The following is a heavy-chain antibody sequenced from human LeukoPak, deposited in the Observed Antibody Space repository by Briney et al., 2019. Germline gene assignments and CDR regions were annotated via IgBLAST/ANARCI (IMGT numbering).Heavy chain of an antibody. Sequence: SETLTLTCNVSGVSLSTHYWSWVRQPAGKGLEWIGRIYTSGSHIYHPSLKSPIPMSVDPSKKQFFPKHGPVTAPGPAGYLCGRVVGVLWLDYMDVWGKGTTVTISS. V-gene: IGHV4-4*07. J-gene: IGHJ6*03. CDR2: IYTSGSH. CDR3: GRVVGVLWLDYMDV. D-gene: IGHD3-10*01. CDR1: GVSLSTHY.